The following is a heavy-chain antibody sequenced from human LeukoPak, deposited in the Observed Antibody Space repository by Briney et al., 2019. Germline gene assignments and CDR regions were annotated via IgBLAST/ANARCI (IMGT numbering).Heavy chain of an antibody. CDR3: ARSNRQITMIVVVIEARRNYGMDV. CDR2: IKQDGSEK. J-gene: IGHJ6*02. Sequence: GGSLRLSCAASGFTFSSYWMSWVRQAPGKGLEWVANIKQDGSEKYYVDSVKGRFTLSRDNAKNSLYLQMNSLRAEDTAVYCCARSNRQITMIVVVIEARRNYGMDVWGQGTTVTVSS. CDR1: GFTFSSYW. D-gene: IGHD3-22*01. V-gene: IGHV3-7*01.